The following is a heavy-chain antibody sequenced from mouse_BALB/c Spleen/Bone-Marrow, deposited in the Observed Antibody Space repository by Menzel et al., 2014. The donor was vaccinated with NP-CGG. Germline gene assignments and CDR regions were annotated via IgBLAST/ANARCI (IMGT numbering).Heavy chain of an antibody. CDR2: IRLKSNNHAT. Sequence: EVQGVESGGGLVQPGGSMKLSCVASGFTFSNYWMNWVRQSPEKGLEWVAEIRLKSNNHATHYAESVKGRFTISRDDSKSSVYLQMNNLRAEDTGIYYCTRQPYYGYFDYWGQGTTLTVSS. D-gene: IGHD1-1*01. CDR1: GFTFSNYW. CDR3: TRQPYYGYFDY. J-gene: IGHJ2*01. V-gene: IGHV6-6*02.